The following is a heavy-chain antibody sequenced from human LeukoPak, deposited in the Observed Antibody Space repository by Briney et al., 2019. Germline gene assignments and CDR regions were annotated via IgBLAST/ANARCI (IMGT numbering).Heavy chain of an antibody. CDR2: ISSGSSAI. D-gene: IGHD4-17*01. CDR1: GFTFTTYS. Sequence: GGSLRLSCEASGFTFTTYSMTWVRQAPGKGLEWVSIISSGSSAIFSADALKGRFTISKDDAKNLLYLDMNSLRAEDTAVYYCARGHTAVTRHFDFWGQGTLVTVSS. CDR3: ARGHTAVTRHFDF. V-gene: IGHV3-21*01. J-gene: IGHJ4*02.